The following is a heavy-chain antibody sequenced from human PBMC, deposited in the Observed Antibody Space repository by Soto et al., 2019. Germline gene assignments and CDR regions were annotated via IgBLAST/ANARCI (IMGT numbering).Heavy chain of an antibody. D-gene: IGHD3-3*02. Sequence: LSLTCAVYGGSFSGYYWSWIRQPPGKGLEWIGEINHSGSTNYNPSLKSRVTISVDTSKNQFSMKLSSVTAADTAVYYCARGQRRRSAPFRYYSYGTDVWGQATPVTVSS. V-gene: IGHV4-34*01. CDR2: INHSGST. CDR1: GGSFSGYY. CDR3: ARGQRRRSAPFRYYSYGTDV. J-gene: IGHJ6*02.